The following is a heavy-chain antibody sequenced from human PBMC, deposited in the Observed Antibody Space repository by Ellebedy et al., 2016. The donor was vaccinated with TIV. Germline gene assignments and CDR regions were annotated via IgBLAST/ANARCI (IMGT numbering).Heavy chain of an antibody. CDR2: FSGRGPKT. CDR1: GFTFSSFA. J-gene: IGHJ4*02. Sequence: GESLKISCVVSGFTFSSFAMSWVRQAPGKGLEWVSGFSGRGPKTYYADSVKGRFTISRDISKNTLCLQMNSLSAEDTAVYYCAKGSVWDLLLTCFDYWGQGTVVTVSS. D-gene: IGHD1-26*01. CDR3: AKGSVWDLLLTCFDY. V-gene: IGHV3-23*01.